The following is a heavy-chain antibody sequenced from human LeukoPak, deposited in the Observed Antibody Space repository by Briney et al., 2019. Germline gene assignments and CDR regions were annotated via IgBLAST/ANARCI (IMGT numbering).Heavy chain of an antibody. CDR2: IYYSGST. CDR1: GGSISTSSYY. Sequence: NASETLSLTCTVSGGSISTSSYYWGWIRQPPGKGLEWIGSIYYSGSTYYSPSPKSRVTISVDTSNNQFSLRLSSVTAADTAVYYCARAKAAAGQYYFDYWGQGTLVTVSS. CDR3: ARAKAAAGQYYFDY. D-gene: IGHD6-13*01. V-gene: IGHV4-39*02. J-gene: IGHJ4*02.